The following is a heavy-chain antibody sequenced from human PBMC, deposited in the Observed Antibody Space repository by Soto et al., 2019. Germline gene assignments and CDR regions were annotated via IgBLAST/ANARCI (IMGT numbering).Heavy chain of an antibody. D-gene: IGHD5-12*01. CDR1: GFTFDTYA. CDR2: VGGSDSDT. Sequence: GGSLRLSCAASGFTFDTYAMNWVRQAPGKGLEWVAAVGGSDSDTYYSDSVKGRFTISRDNAKNSLYLQMSSLRAEDTAVYYCARVGYSGWPLEYWGQGTLVTVSS. V-gene: IGHV3-21*01. J-gene: IGHJ4*02. CDR3: ARVGYSGWPLEY.